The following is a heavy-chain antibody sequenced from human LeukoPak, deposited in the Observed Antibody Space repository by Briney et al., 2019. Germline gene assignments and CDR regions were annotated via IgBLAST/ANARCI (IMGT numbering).Heavy chain of an antibody. CDR1: GGSISSYY. CDR3: ARGIAAASERALDI. V-gene: IGHV4-4*07. Sequence: SETLSLTCTVSGGSISSYYWSWIRQPAGKGLEWIGRIDTSGSTDYNPSLKSRVTMSVDTSKNQFSLKLTSVTAADTAVYYCARGIAAASERALDIWGQGTTVTVSS. J-gene: IGHJ3*02. D-gene: IGHD6-13*01. CDR2: IDTSGST.